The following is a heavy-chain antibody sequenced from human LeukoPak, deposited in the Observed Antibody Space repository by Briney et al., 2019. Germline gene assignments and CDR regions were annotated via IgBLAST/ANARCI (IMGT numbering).Heavy chain of an antibody. V-gene: IGHV3-20*04. Sequence: GGSLRLSCVASGFTFDDYGIDWVRQAPGKGLELVSGIVWNGGSTNYADSVKGRFTISRDNAKNSLYLQMNSLRVEDTAFYYCVRDSPKTAGTYNWFDTWGRGTLVTVSS. CDR2: IVWNGGST. D-gene: IGHD2-21*02. CDR3: VRDSPKTAGTYNWFDT. CDR1: GFTFDDYG. J-gene: IGHJ5*02.